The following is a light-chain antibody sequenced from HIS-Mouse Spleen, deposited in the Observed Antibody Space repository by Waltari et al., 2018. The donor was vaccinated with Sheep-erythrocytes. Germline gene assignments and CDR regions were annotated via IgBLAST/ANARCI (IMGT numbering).Light chain of an antibody. J-gene: IGLJ1*01. CDR1: SSDVGGYNY. V-gene: IGLV2-11*01. CDR2: DVS. CDR3: CSYAGSYNYV. Sequence: QSALTQPRSVSGSPGQSVTISCTGTSSDVGGYNYVPWYQQHPGKAPKPMIYDVSKRPSGFPDRFSGSKSGNTASLTISGLQAEDEADYYCCSYAGSYNYVFGTGTKVTVL.